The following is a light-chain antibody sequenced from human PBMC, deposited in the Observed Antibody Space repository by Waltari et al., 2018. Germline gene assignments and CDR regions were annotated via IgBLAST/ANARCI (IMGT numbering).Light chain of an antibody. CDR3: QKYESLPAT. V-gene: IGKV3-20*01. J-gene: IGKJ1*01. CDR1: QSVGKY. Sequence: VLTQSPGTLSLSPGERATLSCRASQSVGKYLAWYQQKPGQAPRLLIYETYRRATGTPDRFSGSGSGTDFSLTISRLEPEDFAVYYCQKYESLPATFGQGTTVEIK. CDR2: ETY.